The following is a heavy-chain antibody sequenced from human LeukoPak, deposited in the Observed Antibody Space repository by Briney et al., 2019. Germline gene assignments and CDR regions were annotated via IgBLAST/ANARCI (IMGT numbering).Heavy chain of an antibody. CDR1: GGSISDYY. V-gene: IGHV4-59*08. Sequence: PSETLSLTCTVSGGSISDYYWTWIRQSPGKRPEWLAYIRYSGGRNYNPSLKSRLSLSVDTSKNHFSLTLTSVTAADTAVYYCARHVAPDMDYFDYWGPGTLVTVSP. D-gene: IGHD2-21*01. CDR3: ARHVAPDMDYFDY. J-gene: IGHJ4*02. CDR2: IRYSGGR.